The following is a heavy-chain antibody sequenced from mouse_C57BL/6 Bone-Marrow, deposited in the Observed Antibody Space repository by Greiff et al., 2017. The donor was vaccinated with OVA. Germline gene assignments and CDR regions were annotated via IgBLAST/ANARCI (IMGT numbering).Heavy chain of an antibody. J-gene: IGHJ1*03. V-gene: IGHV1-53*01. CDR3: AREDYGSSYTWYFDV. Sequence: VQLQQPGTELVKPGASVKLSCKASGYTFTSYWMHWVKQRPGQGLEWIGNINPSNGGTNYNEKFKSKATLTVYKSSSTAYMQLSSLTSEDSAVYYCAREDYGSSYTWYFDVWGTGTTVTVSS. CDR2: INPSNGGT. CDR1: GYTFTSYW. D-gene: IGHD1-1*01.